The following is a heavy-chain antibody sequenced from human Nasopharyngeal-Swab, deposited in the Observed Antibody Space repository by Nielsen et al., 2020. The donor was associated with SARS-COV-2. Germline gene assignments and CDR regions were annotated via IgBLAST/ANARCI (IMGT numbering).Heavy chain of an antibody. Sequence: GESLKISCAASGFTFSSYSMNWVRQAPGKGLEWVSYISSSSSTIYYADSVKGRFTISRDNAKSSLFLQMNSLRDEDTAVYYCARDVAAGTTTGLGYWGQGTLVTVSS. CDR1: GFTFSSYS. CDR3: ARDVAAGTTTGLGY. J-gene: IGHJ4*02. CDR2: ISSSSSTI. D-gene: IGHD1-7*01. V-gene: IGHV3-48*02.